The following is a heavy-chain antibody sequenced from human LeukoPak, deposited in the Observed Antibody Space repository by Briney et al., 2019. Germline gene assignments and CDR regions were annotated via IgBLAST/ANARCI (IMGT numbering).Heavy chain of an antibody. D-gene: IGHD3-10*01. CDR2: IRYDGSNK. J-gene: IGHJ4*02. CDR1: GFTFSSYG. Sequence: GGSLRLSCAASGFTFSSYGMHWVRQAPAKGLEWVAFIRYDGSNKYYADSVKGRFTISRDNSKNTLYLQMNSLRAEDTAVYYCAKDLEAYGSGSYFDYWGQGTLVTVSS. CDR3: AKDLEAYGSGSYFDY. V-gene: IGHV3-30*02.